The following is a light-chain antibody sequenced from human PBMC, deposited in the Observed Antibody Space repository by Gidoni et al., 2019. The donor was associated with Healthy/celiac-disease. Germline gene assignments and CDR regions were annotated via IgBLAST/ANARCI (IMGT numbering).Light chain of an antibody. CDR3: QQYNSYWT. CDR1: QSISSW. J-gene: IGKJ1*01. CDR2: KAS. Sequence: DIQMTQSPSTLSASVGDRVTITCRASQSISSWLAWYQQKPGKAPKLLIYKASSLASGVPSRFSGSGSGTEFTLTISSLQPDDFATYYCQQYNSYWTCGQGTKVEIK. V-gene: IGKV1-5*03.